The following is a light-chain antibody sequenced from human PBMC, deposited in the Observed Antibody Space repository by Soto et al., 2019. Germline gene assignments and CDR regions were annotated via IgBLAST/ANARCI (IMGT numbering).Light chain of an antibody. V-gene: IGKV3-15*01. J-gene: IGKJ1*01. CDR1: QSVSSN. CDR2: GAS. CDR3: HQYNDLPLT. Sequence: EIVMTQSPVTLSVSPGERATLSCRASQSVSSNLAWYQQKPGQAPRLLIYGASTRATGIPARFSGSGSGTEFTLTISSLQSEDFAVYCCHQYNDLPLTFGQGTKVEVK.